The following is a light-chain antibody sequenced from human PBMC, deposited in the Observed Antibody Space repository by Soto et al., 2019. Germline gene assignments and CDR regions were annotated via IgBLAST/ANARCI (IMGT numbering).Light chain of an antibody. CDR2: ELS. J-gene: IGLJ1*01. Sequence: QSVLTQPASVSGSPGQSITISCTGTSSDVGGYNYVSWYQQHPGKAPKLTIYELSNRPSGVSNRFSGSKSGNTACLTISGLQAEDEADDYCSSYTSSSLSVFGTGPTATVL. CDR3: SSYTSSSLSV. CDR1: SSDVGGYNY. V-gene: IGLV2-14*01.